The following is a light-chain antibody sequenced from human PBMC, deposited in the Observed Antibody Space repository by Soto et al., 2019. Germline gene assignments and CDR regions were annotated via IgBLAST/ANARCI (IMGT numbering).Light chain of an antibody. J-gene: IGLJ1*01. V-gene: IGLV1-40*01. CDR3: QSYDSSLTGCV. Sequence: QSALTQPPSVSGAPGHRVTISCAGSSSNIGANYAVHWYQQLPGTAPKLLIYDYNKRPSGVPDRFSGSKSGTSASLAITGLQAEDEADYYCQSYDSSLTGCVFGTGTKVTVL. CDR2: DYN. CDR1: SSNIGANYA.